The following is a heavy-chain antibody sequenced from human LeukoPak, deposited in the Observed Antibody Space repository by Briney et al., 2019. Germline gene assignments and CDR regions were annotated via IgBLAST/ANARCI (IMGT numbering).Heavy chain of an antibody. Sequence: SVKVSCKASGGTLNSFAISWLRQAPGLGLEWMGGIIPIFGTANYAQKFQGGVTITADESTNTAYMELSSLRSEDTAVYYCASRSCSGGRCDSSYYYYYGMDVWGQGTTVTVSS. D-gene: IGHD2-15*01. CDR3: ASRSCSGGRCDSSYYYYYGMDV. J-gene: IGHJ6*02. V-gene: IGHV1-69*01. CDR2: IIPIFGTA. CDR1: GGTLNSFA.